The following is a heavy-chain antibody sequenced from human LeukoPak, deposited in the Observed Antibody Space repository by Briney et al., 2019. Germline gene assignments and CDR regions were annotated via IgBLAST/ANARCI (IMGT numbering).Heavy chain of an antibody. D-gene: IGHD5-18*01. CDR3: AREVSVDTAMVTGVGY. J-gene: IGHJ4*02. Sequence: PGGSLRLSCAASGFTVSSNYMSWVRQAPGKGLEWVSVIYSGGSTYYADSVKGRFTISRDNSKNTLYLQMNSLRAEDTAVYYCAREVSVDTAMVTGVGYWGQGTLVTVSS. V-gene: IGHV3-66*01. CDR1: GFTVSSNY. CDR2: IYSGGST.